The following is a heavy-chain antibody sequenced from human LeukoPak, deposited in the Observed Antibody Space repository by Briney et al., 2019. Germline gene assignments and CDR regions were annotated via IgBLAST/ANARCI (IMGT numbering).Heavy chain of an antibody. J-gene: IGHJ3*02. V-gene: IGHV3-48*01. D-gene: IGHD2-2*01. CDR3: AREMRGRPKNIVVVPAAPIGNAFDI. CDR2: ISSSSSTI. CDR1: GFTFSSYS. Sequence: PGGSLRLSCAASGFTFSSYSMNWVRQAPGKGLEWVSYISSSSSTIYYADSVKGRFTISRDNAKNSLYLQMNSLRAEDTAVYYCAREMRGRPKNIVVVPAAPIGNAFDIWGQGTMVTVSS.